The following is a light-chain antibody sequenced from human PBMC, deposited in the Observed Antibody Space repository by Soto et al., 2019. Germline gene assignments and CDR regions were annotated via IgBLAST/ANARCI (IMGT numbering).Light chain of an antibody. V-gene: IGKV3-15*01. CDR1: QSVSTN. CDR2: GAS. J-gene: IGKJ1*01. Sequence: RVMTQSPATLSLSPGERATLSCRASQSVSTNVAWYQQKPXXAPRLLIYGASTRATDIPARFSGSGSGTDFTLTISSLQSEDFAVYYCQQYNNWPPWTFGQGTKVEVK. CDR3: QQYNNWPPWT.